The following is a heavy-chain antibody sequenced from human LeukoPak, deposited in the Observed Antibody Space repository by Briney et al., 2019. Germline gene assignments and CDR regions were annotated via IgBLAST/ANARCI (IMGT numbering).Heavy chain of an antibody. D-gene: IGHD3-22*01. Sequence: SETLSLTCAVYGGSFSGYYWSWIRQPPGKGLEWIGEINHSGSTNYNPSLKSRVTISVDTSKNQSSLKLSSVTAADTAVYYCAVNYYDSSGYRFWGQGTLVTVSS. CDR1: GGSFSGYY. J-gene: IGHJ4*02. V-gene: IGHV4-34*01. CDR3: AVNYYDSSGYRF. CDR2: INHSGST.